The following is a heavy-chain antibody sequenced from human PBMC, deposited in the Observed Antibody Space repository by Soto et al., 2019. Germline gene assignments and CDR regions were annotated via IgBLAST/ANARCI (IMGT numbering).Heavy chain of an antibody. Sequence: SGPTLVNPTETLTLTCTVSGFSLNTGGMGVSWIRQPPGKALEWLAHIFSNDEKSLSTSLKTRLTISRDASESQVVLTLTNVDPVDTATFFCAWICGHYYNGSVSYRENCFDTWGEG. CDR1: GFSLNTGGMG. V-gene: IGHV2-26*01. CDR3: AWICGHYYNGSVSYRENCFDT. J-gene: IGHJ5*02. D-gene: IGHD3-22*01. CDR2: IFSNDEK.